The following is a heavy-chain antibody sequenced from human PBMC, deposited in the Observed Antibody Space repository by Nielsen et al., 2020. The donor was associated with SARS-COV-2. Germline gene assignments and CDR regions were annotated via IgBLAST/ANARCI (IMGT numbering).Heavy chain of an antibody. Sequence: GGSLRLSCAASGFTFNNAWMSWVRQAPGKGLEWVGRIKSKNDGGTTDYAAPVKGRFTISRDDSKNTLYLQMNSLKTEDTAVYYCVRQLWRGGYFDYWGQGTLVTVSS. V-gene: IGHV3-15*01. CDR3: VRQLWRGGYFDY. CDR2: IKSKNDGGTT. D-gene: IGHD5-18*01. CDR1: GFTFNNAW. J-gene: IGHJ4*02.